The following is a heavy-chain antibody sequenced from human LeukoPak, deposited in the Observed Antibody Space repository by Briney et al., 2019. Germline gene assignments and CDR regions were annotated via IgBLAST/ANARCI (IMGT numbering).Heavy chain of an antibody. CDR1: GYSISSGYY. Sequence: SETLSLTCGVSGYSISSGYYWGWIRPPPGKGLEWIGSIDHTGSTYYNPSLKSRVIISLDTSKKQFSLKLSSVIAADTAVYYCARVAPVVPAAMDYWGQGTLVTVSS. D-gene: IGHD2-2*01. CDR2: IDHTGST. V-gene: IGHV4-38-2*01. J-gene: IGHJ4*02. CDR3: ARVAPVVPAAMDY.